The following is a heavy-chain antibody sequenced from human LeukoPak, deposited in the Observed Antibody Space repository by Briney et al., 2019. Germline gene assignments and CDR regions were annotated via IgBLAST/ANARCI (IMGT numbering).Heavy chain of an antibody. CDR2: IWYDGSNK. J-gene: IGHJ3*02. V-gene: IGHV3-33*01. D-gene: IGHD6-13*01. CDR3: ATTLGPAAAPDAFDI. CDR1: GFPFSSYG. Sequence: GGSLRLSCAASGFPFSSYGMHWVRQAPGKGLEWVAVIWYDGSNKYYADSVKGRFTISRDNSKNTLYLQMNSLRAEDTAVYYCATTLGPAAAPDAFDIWGQGTMVTVSS.